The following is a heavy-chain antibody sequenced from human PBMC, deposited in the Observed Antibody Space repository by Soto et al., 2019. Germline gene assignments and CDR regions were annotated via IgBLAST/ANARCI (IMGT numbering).Heavy chain of an antibody. CDR3: AGRHDYDFGSGYYTRQYYFDY. V-gene: IGHV5-51*01. J-gene: IGHJ4*02. D-gene: IGHD3-3*01. CDR1: GYSFTSYW. Sequence: GESLKISCNGFGYSFTSYWIGWVRQMPGKGLEWMGIIYPGDSYTRYSPSFQGQVTISADKSISTAYLQWSSLKASDTAIYYCAGRHDYDFGSGYYTRQYYFDYWGQGTLVTVSS. CDR2: IYPGDSYT.